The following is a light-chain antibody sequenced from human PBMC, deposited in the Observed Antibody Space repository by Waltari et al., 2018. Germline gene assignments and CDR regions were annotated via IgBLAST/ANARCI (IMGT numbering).Light chain of an antibody. J-gene: IGLJ2*01. Sequence: QSALTQPASVSGSPGQSITISCTGTSSDIGGYNYVSWYQQVPGKAPKLMFYDVSNRPSGVSSRFSGSKSGNTASLTISGLQAEDEADYFCSSYMDSSTLELFGGGTSLTVL. V-gene: IGLV2-14*03. CDR1: SSDIGGYNY. CDR3: SSYMDSSTLEL. CDR2: DVS.